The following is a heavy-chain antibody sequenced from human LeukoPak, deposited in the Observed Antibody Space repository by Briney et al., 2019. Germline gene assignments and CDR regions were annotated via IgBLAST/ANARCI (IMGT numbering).Heavy chain of an antibody. J-gene: IGHJ4*02. CDR3: ARHLMNYVWGSYRSYCFDY. Sequence: KTSETLSLTCAVYGGSFSGYYWSWIRQPPGKGLEWIGEINHSGSTNYNPSLKSRVTISVDTSKNQFSLKLSSVTAADTAVYYCARHLMNYVWGSYRSYCFDYWGQGTLVTVSS. V-gene: IGHV4-34*01. CDR2: INHSGST. CDR1: GGSFSGYY. D-gene: IGHD3-16*02.